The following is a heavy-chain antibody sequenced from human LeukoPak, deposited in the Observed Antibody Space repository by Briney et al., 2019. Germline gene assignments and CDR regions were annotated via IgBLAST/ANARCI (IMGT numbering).Heavy chain of an antibody. CDR2: IWYDGGNK. Sequence: GGSLRLSCAASGFTFSSYGMNWVRQAPGKGVEWVAVIWYDGGNKYYAESVKGGVTISRDNSHNTLYLQSNCLRLEDTSVYYCVKESDAFDIWGQGTMVTVSS. CDR3: VKESDAFDI. V-gene: IGHV3-30*02. J-gene: IGHJ3*02. CDR1: GFTFSSYG.